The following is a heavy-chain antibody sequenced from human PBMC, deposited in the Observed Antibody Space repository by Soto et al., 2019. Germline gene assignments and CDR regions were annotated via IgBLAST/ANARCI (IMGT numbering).Heavy chain of an antibody. D-gene: IGHD2-21*02. CDR1: GFTFSSYG. CDR2: ISYDGSNK. CDR3: ANTHDGDCYSCYYYGMDV. V-gene: IGHV3-30*18. J-gene: IGHJ6*02. Sequence: QVQLVESGGGVVQPGRSLRLSCAASGFTFSSYGMHWVRQAPGKGLEWVAVISYDGSNKYYADSVKGRFTISSDNSKNTLYLQMNSLRAEDTAVYYCANTHDGDCYSCYYYGMDVWGQGTTVTVSS.